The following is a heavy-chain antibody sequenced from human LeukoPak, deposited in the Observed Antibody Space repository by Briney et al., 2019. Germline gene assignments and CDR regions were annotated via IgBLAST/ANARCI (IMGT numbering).Heavy chain of an antibody. CDR3: ARSPVGWFQEDNWFDP. CDR1: GGSISSGGYS. CDR2: IYTSGST. J-gene: IGHJ5*02. Sequence: PSETLSLTCAVSGGSISSGGYSWSWIRQPAGKGLEWIGRIYTSGSTNYNPSLKSRVTMSVDTSKNQFSLKLSSVTAADTAVYYCARSPVGWFQEDNWFDPWGQGTLVTVSS. V-gene: IGHV4-61*02. D-gene: IGHD3-3*01.